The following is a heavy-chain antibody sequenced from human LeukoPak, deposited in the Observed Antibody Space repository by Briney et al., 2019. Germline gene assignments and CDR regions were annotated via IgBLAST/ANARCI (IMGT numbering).Heavy chain of an antibody. Sequence: ASVKVSCKASGYTFTSYATHWVRQAPGQRLEWMGWINAGNGNTKYSQKFQGRVTITRDTSAGTAYMELSSLRSEDTAVYYCARDHRGSGSSPGYWGQGTLVTVSS. V-gene: IGHV1-3*01. D-gene: IGHD6-19*01. CDR1: GYTFTSYA. J-gene: IGHJ4*02. CDR3: ARDHRGSGSSPGY. CDR2: INAGNGNT.